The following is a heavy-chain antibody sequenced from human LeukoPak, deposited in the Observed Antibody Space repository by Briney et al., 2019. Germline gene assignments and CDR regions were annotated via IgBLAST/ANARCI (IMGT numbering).Heavy chain of an antibody. D-gene: IGHD4-23*01. CDR1: GGSFSGYY. Sequence: SETLSLTCAVYGGSFSGYYWSWIRQPPGKGLEWIGEINHSGSTNYNPSLKSRVTMSVDTSKNQFSLKLSSVTAADTAVYYCARTGGNLHDPDYWGQGTLVTVSS. V-gene: IGHV4-34*01. J-gene: IGHJ4*02. CDR3: ARTGGNLHDPDY. CDR2: INHSGST.